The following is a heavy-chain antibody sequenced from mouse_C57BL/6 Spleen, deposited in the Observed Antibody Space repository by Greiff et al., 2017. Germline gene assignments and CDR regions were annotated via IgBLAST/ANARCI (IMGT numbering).Heavy chain of an antibody. CDR1: GYTFTDYE. D-gene: IGHD1-1*02. CDR3: TREANYFFDY. CDR2: IDPETGGT. Sequence: QVHVKQSGAELVRPGASVTLSCKASGYTFTDYEMHWVKQTPVHGLEWIGTIDPETGGTAYNQKFKGKAILTADRSSSTAYMELRSLTSEDSAVYYCTREANYFFDYWGQGTTLTVSS. V-gene: IGHV1-15*01. J-gene: IGHJ2*01.